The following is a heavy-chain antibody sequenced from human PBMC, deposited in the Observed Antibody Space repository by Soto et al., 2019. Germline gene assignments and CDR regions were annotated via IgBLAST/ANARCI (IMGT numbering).Heavy chain of an antibody. D-gene: IGHD2-2*02. Sequence: EAQLVQSGGGLVQPGGSLQLSCAASGFTFGGSPVHWVRQASGKGLEWVGRIRSDSASSAIAYAASVRGRFTLSRDDSKNTAYLGVNRLEVEETAMYCIVLEGCRRIGCYTLDLWCPGPLVTVSS. CDR1: GFTFGGSP. CDR2: IRSDSASSAI. J-gene: IGHJ5*02. V-gene: IGHV3-73*01. CDR3: VLEGCRRIGCYTLDL.